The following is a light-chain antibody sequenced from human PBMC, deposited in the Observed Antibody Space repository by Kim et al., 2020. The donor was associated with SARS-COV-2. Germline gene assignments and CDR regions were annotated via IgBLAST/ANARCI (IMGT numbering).Light chain of an antibody. CDR3: QQYNDWPPGDT. J-gene: IGKJ2*01. Sequence: SPGERATLPGRASQSISNNLAWYQHKPGQAPRLLIYGASTRATGIPARFSGSGSGTDFTLTVSSLQSEDFAVYYCQQYNDWPPGDTFGQGTKLEI. CDR2: GAS. CDR1: QSISNN. V-gene: IGKV3-15*01.